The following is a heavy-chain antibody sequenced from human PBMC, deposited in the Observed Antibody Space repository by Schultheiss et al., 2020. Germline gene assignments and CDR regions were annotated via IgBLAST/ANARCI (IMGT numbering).Heavy chain of an antibody. CDR2: ISGSGGST. D-gene: IGHD6-6*01. Sequence: GGSLRLSCAASGFTFSSYAMSWVRQAPGKGLEWVSAISGSGGSTYYADSVKGRFTISRDNSKNTLYLQMNSLRAEDTAVYYCAKDGSSKYYYYYYMDVWGKGTTVTVSS. CDR1: GFTFSSYA. V-gene: IGHV3-23*01. CDR3: AKDGSSKYYYYYYMDV. J-gene: IGHJ6*03.